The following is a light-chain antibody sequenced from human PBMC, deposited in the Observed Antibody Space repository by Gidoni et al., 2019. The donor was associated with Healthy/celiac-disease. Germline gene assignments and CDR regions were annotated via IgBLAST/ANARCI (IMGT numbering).Light chain of an antibody. J-gene: IGKJ1*01. CDR3: QQYYSTPRT. CDR2: WAS. CDR1: QSVLYSSNNKNY. V-gene: IGKV4-1*01. Sequence: DIVMTQSPDSLAVSLGERATINCKSSQSVLYSSNNKNYLAWYQQKPGQPPKLLIYWASTRESGVPDRFSGSGSGTDFTLTISSLRAEDVAVYYCQQYYSTPRTFXXXTKVEIK.